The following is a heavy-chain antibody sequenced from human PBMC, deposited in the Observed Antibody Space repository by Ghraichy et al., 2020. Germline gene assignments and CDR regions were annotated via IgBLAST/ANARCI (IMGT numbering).Heavy chain of an antibody. Sequence: ASVKVSCKASGYTFTKYGISWVRRAPGQGLEWMGWISAYNGKTNYAQKFQGRVTMTTDTSTSTAYMEVRSLRSDDTAVYYCARGQNYDFWSDYSYAGDLDYWGQGTLVTVSS. CDR1: GYTFTKYG. CDR3: ARGQNYDFWSDYSYAGDLDY. D-gene: IGHD3-3*01. V-gene: IGHV1-18*01. J-gene: IGHJ4*02. CDR2: ISAYNGKT.